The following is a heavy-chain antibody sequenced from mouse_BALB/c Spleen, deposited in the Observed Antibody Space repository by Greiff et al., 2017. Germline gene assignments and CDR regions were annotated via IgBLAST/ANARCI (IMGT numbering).Heavy chain of an antibody. Sequence: VQLQQSGAELAKPGASVKMSCKASGYTFTSYWMHWVKQRPGQGLEWIGYINPSTGYTEYNQKFKDKATLTADKSSSTAYMQLSSLTSEDSAVYDCAGRLRDYAMDYWGQGTSVTVSS. CDR2: INPSTGYT. J-gene: IGHJ4*01. V-gene: IGHV1-7*01. CDR3: AGRLRDYAMDY. CDR1: GYTFTSYW. D-gene: IGHD1-1*01.